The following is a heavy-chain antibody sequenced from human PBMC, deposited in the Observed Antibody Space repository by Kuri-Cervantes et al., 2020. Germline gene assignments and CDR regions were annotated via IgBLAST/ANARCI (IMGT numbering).Heavy chain of an antibody. CDR1: GVTVSSNY. Sequence: LSLTCAASGVTVSSNYMSWVRQAPGEGLEWVLMIYSDGSTYYTDSVKGRFTISRDNSKNTLFLQMNSLRAEDTAVYYCARDPGAYYYYYYMDVWGKGTTVTVSS. CDR2: IYSDGST. D-gene: IGHD1-14*01. CDR3: ARDPGAYYYYYYMDV. V-gene: IGHV3-53*01. J-gene: IGHJ6*03.